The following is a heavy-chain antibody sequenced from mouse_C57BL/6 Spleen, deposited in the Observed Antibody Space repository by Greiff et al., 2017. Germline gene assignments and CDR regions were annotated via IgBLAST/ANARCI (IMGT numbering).Heavy chain of an antibody. D-gene: IGHD1-1*01. V-gene: IGHV1-55*01. Sequence: QVQLKQPGAELVKPGASVKMSCKASGYTFTSSWITWVKQRPGQGLEWIGDIYPGSGSTNYNEKFKSKATLTVDTSSSTAYMQLSSLTSEDSAVYYCARGYSGSNLIDYWGQGTTLTVSS. J-gene: IGHJ2*01. CDR2: IYPGSGST. CDR1: GYTFTSSW. CDR3: ARGYSGSNLIDY.